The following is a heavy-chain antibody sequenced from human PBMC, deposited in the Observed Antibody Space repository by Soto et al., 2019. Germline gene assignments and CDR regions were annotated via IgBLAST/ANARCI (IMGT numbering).Heavy chain of an antibody. Sequence: GGSLRLSCAASGFSLYNYAMDWVRQAPGQGLEWVSYISLSSANIHYADSVRGRFTVSRDNAKNSLYLQMNSLRAEDTAVYYCAKSPTMVRGLIFDYWGQGALVTVSS. CDR2: ISLSSANI. D-gene: IGHD3-10*01. J-gene: IGHJ4*02. V-gene: IGHV3-48*01. CDR3: AKSPTMVRGLIFDY. CDR1: GFSLYNYA.